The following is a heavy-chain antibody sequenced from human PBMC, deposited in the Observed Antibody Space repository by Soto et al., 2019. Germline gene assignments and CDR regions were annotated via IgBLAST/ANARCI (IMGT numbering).Heavy chain of an antibody. D-gene: IGHD2-8*01. CDR2: IKEDGSEK. J-gene: IGHJ4*02. V-gene: IGHV3-7*05. CDR3: ARGVYYFDY. Sequence: GGSLRLSCASSEFTFSTNWMSWVRQAPGKGLEWVANIKEDGSEKYYVDSVKGRFTISRDNAKNSLYLQMNSLRAEDTAVYYCARGVYYFDYWGQGALVTVSS. CDR1: EFTFSTNW.